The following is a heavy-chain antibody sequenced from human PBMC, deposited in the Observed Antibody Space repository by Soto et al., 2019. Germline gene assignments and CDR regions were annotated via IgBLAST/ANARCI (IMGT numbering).Heavy chain of an antibody. CDR1: GASLSSHF. Sequence: SETLSLTCTVSGASLSSHFWTWVRQPPGKGLESIGYIYKSGSTDYNPSLKSRVTISVDTSKNQFSLKLSSVTAADTAVYYCARHNGYYFDYWGQGTLVTVSS. D-gene: IGHD3-16*02. CDR2: IYKSGST. V-gene: IGHV4-59*08. CDR3: ARHNGYYFDY. J-gene: IGHJ4*02.